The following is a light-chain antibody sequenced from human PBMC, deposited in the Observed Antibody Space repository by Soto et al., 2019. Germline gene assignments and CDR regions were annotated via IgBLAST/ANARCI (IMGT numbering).Light chain of an antibody. Sequence: QSVLTQPPSASGTPGQRVTLSCSGSSSNIGFNAVNWYQQLPGPAPKLLMHSNSQRPSGVPDRFSGSKSGSSASLAISGPRTEDVADYYCAAWAYSLSGVVFGGGTKLTVL. CDR3: AAWAYSLSGVV. CDR2: SNS. V-gene: IGLV1-47*02. J-gene: IGLJ3*02. CDR1: SSNIGFNA.